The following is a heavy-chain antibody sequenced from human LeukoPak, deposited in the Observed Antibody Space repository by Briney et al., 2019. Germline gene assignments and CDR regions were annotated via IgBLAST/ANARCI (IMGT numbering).Heavy chain of an antibody. CDR1: GFTFSRFN. J-gene: IGHJ4*01. CDR2: IWYDGTDT. D-gene: IGHD3-3*01. V-gene: IGHV3-33*01. CDR3: ARGFLDFDF. Sequence: GGSLRLSCVASGFTFSRFNMHWVRQAPGKGLEWVALIWYDGTDTYYADSVKGRFTISRDDSKNTVYLQVNSPRAEDTAFYYCARGFLDFDFWGHGTLVTVSS.